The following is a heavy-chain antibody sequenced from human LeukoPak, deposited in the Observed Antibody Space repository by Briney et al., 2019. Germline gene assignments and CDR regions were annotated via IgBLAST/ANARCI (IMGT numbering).Heavy chain of an antibody. CDR3: ARGGITMVRGVISPHYFDY. D-gene: IGHD3-10*01. Sequence: SVKLSCKASGGTFTSNGMSRVRHAPGQGREWKGGSMPICGTANNAQKCHGRDTSTADKDTSKAFMELSSLRSEDTAVYYCARGGITMVRGVISPHYFDYWGQGTLVTVSS. V-gene: IGHV1-69*06. J-gene: IGHJ4*02. CDR1: GGTFTSNG. CDR2: SMPICGTA.